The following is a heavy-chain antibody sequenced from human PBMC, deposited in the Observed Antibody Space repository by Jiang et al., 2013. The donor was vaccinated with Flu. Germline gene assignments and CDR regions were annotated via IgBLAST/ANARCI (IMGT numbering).Heavy chain of an antibody. D-gene: IGHD6-19*01. CDR1: GGSFSGYS. CDR3: ARETGLYSSGWYY. J-gene: IGHJ4*02. V-gene: IGHV4-34*01. CDR2: INHGGST. Sequence: LLKPSETLSLTCAVYGGSFSGYSWNWIRQPPGKGLEWIGEINHGGSTNYHPSLKSRVSISVDKSKDQFSLELTSVTAADTAVYYCARETGLYSSGWYYWGQGTLVTVSS.